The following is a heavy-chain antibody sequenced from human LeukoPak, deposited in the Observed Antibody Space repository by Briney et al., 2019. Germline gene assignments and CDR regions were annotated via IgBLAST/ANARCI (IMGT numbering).Heavy chain of an antibody. CDR3: ARVEDCSNGICPFDY. Sequence: SVKLSCKDSGGTFSSYAINWARQAPGQGLDWMGRIIPILGITNYAQKFQGRVTITADKSTSTAYMELSSLRSEDTAVYYCARVEDCSNGICPFDYWGQGTLVTVSS. J-gene: IGHJ4*02. CDR2: IIPILGIT. V-gene: IGHV1-69*04. D-gene: IGHD2-8*01. CDR1: GGTFSSYA.